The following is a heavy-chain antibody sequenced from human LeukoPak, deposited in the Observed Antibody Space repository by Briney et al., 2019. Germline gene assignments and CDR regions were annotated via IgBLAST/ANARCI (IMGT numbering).Heavy chain of an antibody. V-gene: IGHV3-7*01. D-gene: IGHD3-3*01. Sequence: GGSLRLSCAASGFTFSSYWMSRVRQAPGKGLEWVANIKQDGSEKYYVDSVKGRFTISRDKAKNSLYLQMNSLRAEDTAMYYCARDVGAFDIWGQGTMVTVSS. CDR3: ARDVGAFDI. CDR1: GFTFSSYW. J-gene: IGHJ3*02. CDR2: IKQDGSEK.